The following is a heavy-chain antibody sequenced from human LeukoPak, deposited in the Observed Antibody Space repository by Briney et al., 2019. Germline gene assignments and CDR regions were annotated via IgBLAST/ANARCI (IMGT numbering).Heavy chain of an antibody. J-gene: IGHJ3*01. D-gene: IGHD6-19*01. CDR3: AREIAVTGTKAFDV. CDR2: INPNSGGT. Sequence: GASVKVSCKASGYTFTDYYIHWVRQAPGQGLEWMGWINPNSGGTNYAQNFQGRVTMTRDTPISTAYMELSRLTSDDMAVYYCAREIAVTGTKAFDVWGQGTMVIVSS. CDR1: GYTFTDYY. V-gene: IGHV1-2*02.